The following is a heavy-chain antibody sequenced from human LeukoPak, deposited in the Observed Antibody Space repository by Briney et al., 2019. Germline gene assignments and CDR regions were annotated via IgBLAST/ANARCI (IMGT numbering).Heavy chain of an antibody. D-gene: IGHD5-18*01. CDR1: GGSVSSGSSY. Sequence: SETLSLTCTVSGGSVSSGSSYWSWIRQPPGKGLEWIGNIFYSGNTYYNPSLKSRVTISVDTSKNQFSLRLSSVTAADTAVYYCARLGGYSYGSSYYFDYWGQGTLVTVSS. CDR2: IFYSGNT. V-gene: IGHV4-39*01. J-gene: IGHJ4*02. CDR3: ARLGGYSYGSSYYFDY.